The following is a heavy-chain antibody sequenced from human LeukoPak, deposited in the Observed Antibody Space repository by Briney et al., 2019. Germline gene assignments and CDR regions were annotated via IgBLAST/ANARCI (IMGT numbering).Heavy chain of an antibody. Sequence: GGSLRLSCEASGFTFSSYWMNWVRQAPGKGLVWVSRSNTDGSITSYADSVKGRFTISRDNSKNTLYLQMNSLRAEDTAVYYCARLGSAFDIWGQGTMVTVSS. CDR3: ARLGSAFDI. J-gene: IGHJ3*02. CDR1: GFTFSSYW. D-gene: IGHD1-26*01. V-gene: IGHV3-74*01. CDR2: SNTDGSIT.